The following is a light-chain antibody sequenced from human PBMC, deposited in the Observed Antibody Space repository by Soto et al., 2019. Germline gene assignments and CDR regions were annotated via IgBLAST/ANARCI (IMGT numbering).Light chain of an antibody. CDR3: QQSYSTPLT. V-gene: IGKV1-39*01. Sequence: DIQMTQSPSSLSASVGDRVTITCRASQSISSYLNWYQQKPGKAPKLLIYAASSLQSGVPSRFSGSGSGTDFTFTISSLQPEDFATYYCQQSYSTPLTFGGGTKVDIK. CDR1: QSISSY. CDR2: AAS. J-gene: IGKJ4*01.